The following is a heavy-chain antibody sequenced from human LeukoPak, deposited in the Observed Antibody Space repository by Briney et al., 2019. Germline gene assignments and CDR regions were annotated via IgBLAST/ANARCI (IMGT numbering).Heavy chain of an antibody. V-gene: IGHV4-38-2*02. CDR2: IYHSGST. CDR1: GYSISSGYY. D-gene: IGHD1-1*01. CDR3: ARVGTVEYYFDY. Sequence: SETLSLTCTVSGYSISSGYYWGWIRQPPGKGLEWIGSIYHSGSTYYNPSLKSRVTISVDTSKNQFSLKLSSVTAADTAVYYCARVGTVEYYFDYWGQGTLVTVSS. J-gene: IGHJ4*02.